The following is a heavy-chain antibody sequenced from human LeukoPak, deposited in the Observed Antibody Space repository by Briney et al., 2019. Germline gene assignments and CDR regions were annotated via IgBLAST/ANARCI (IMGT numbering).Heavy chain of an antibody. J-gene: IGHJ5*02. CDR3: ARDMNWFDP. Sequence: GASVKVSCKASGYTFTCYYMHWVRQAPGQGLEWMGGIIPIFGTANYAQKFQGRVTITADESTSTAYMKLSSLRSEDTAVYYCARDMNWFDPWGQGTLVTVSS. CDR1: GYTFTCYY. CDR2: IIPIFGTA. V-gene: IGHV1-69*13.